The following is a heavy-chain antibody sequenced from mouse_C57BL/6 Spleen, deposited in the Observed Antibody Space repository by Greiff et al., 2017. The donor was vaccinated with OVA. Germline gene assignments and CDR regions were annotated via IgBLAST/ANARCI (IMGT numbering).Heavy chain of an antibody. CDR1: GYAFSSSW. Sequence: VNVVESGPELVKPGASVKISCKASGYAFSSSWMNWVKQRPGKGLEWIGRIYPGDGDTNYNGKFKGKATLTADKSSSTAYMQLSSLTSEDSAVYFCARDDYDVDWFAYWGQGTLVTVSA. D-gene: IGHD2-4*01. V-gene: IGHV1-82*01. CDR3: ARDDYDVDWFAY. J-gene: IGHJ3*01. CDR2: IYPGDGDT.